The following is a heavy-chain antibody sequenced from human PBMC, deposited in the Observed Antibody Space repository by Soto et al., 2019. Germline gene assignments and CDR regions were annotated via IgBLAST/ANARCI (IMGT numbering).Heavy chain of an antibody. CDR1: GYTFTGYY. CDR3: AREQLWLTGMDV. J-gene: IGHJ6*02. Sequence: VASVKVSCKAPGYTFTGYYMHWVRQAPGQGLEWMGWINPNSGGTNYAQKFQGRVTMTRDTSISTAYMELSRLRSDDTAVYYCAREQLWLTGMDVWGQGTTVTVSS. V-gene: IGHV1-2*02. CDR2: INPNSGGT. D-gene: IGHD5-18*01.